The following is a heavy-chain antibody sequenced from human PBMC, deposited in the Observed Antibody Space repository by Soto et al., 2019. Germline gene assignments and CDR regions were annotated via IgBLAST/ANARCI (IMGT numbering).Heavy chain of an antibody. D-gene: IGHD6-13*01. J-gene: IGHJ3*02. Sequence: GGSLRLSCAASGFTFSSYSMNWVRQAPGKGLEWVSYISSSSSTIYYADSVKGRFTISRDNAKNSLYLQMNSLRAEDTAIYYCAKGLEQQLVRIAFDIWGQGTMVTVSS. CDR3: AKGLEQQLVRIAFDI. V-gene: IGHV3-48*01. CDR2: ISSSSSTI. CDR1: GFTFSSYS.